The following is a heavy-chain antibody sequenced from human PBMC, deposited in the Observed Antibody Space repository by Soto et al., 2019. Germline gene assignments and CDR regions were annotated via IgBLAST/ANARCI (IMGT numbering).Heavy chain of an antibody. J-gene: IGHJ5*02. CDR1: GLAVSSNY. CDR3: ARDGYNPFWFLT. CDR2: IYSGGDT. V-gene: IGHV3-53*01. Sequence: GGALGHSGAASGLAVSSNYMSWVRQAPGKGLEWVSMIYSGGDTYYTDSVKGRFTISRDNYKNTVYLQMNSLRADDTAVYYCARDGYNPFWFLTWGQGTLVTVSS. D-gene: IGHD3-10*01.